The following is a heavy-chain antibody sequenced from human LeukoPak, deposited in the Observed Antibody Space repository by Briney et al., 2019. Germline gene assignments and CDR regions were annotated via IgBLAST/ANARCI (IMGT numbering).Heavy chain of an antibody. V-gene: IGHV3-49*04. Sequence: GGSLRLSCLASGFTFGDYIMNWVRQAPGKGLEWVGSIRSNAYGGTTEYAASVKGRFTISRDGSKSIADLQMNSLKTEDTAVYYCTRGRGPYTSGWYTGYCFDYWGQGTLVTVST. CDR1: GFTFGDYI. CDR3: TRGRGPYTSGWYTGYCFDY. D-gene: IGHD6-19*01. J-gene: IGHJ4*02. CDR2: IRSNAYGGTT.